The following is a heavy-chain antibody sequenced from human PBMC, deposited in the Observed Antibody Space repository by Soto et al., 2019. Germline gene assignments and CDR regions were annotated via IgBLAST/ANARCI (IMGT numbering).Heavy chain of an antibody. CDR2: IYPGDSDT. V-gene: IGHV5-51*01. J-gene: IGHJ6*02. CDR3: ASQVYSSGWYGMDV. D-gene: IGHD6-19*01. Sequence: GESLQISWEGSGYSFTNYWIGWVRQMPGKGLEWMGIIYPGDSDTRYSPSFQGQVTISADKSISTAYLQWSSLKASDTAMYYCASQVYSSGWYGMDVWGHGTTVTVSS. CDR1: GYSFTNYW.